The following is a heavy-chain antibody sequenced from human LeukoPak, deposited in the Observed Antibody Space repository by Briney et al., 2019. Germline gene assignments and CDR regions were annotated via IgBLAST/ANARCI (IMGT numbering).Heavy chain of an antibody. V-gene: IGHV1-69*05. Sequence: SVKVSCKASGGTFSSYAISWVRQAPGQGLEWMGGIIPIFGTANYAQKFPRRVTITTDESTSTAYMELSSLRSEDTAVYYCARSKGPYDSSGYYPWGLDYWGQGTLVTVSS. CDR3: ARSKGPYDSSGYYPWGLDY. J-gene: IGHJ4*02. CDR2: IIPIFGTA. CDR1: GGTFSSYA. D-gene: IGHD3-22*01.